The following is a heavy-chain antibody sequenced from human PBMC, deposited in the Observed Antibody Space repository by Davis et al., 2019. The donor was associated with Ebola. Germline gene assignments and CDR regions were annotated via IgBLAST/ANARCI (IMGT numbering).Heavy chain of an antibody. Sequence: GESLKISCAASGFTFSSYEMNWVRQAPGKGLEWISYISSSGSTIYYADSVKGRFTISRDNAKNSLYLQMNSLRDEDTAVYFCARAGVNSYDSSGYYYDYWGQGTLVTVSS. V-gene: IGHV3-48*03. CDR1: GFTFSSYE. CDR3: ARAGVNSYDSSGYYYDY. CDR2: ISSSGSTI. D-gene: IGHD3-22*01. J-gene: IGHJ4*02.